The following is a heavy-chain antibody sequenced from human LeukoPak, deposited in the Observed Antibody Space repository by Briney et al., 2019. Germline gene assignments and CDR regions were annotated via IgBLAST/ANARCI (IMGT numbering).Heavy chain of an antibody. CDR1: GLTFRNYE. J-gene: IGHJ4*02. D-gene: IGHD2-21*02. V-gene: IGHV3-48*03. Sequence: GGSLRPSCGAPGLTFRNYEMNWVRQAPGKGLEWISYISDSGTTKNYADSVKGRFAVSRDNAKNSLYLQMNSLRAEDTAVYYCARDPEVTTDSSGGFDYWGQGTRVTVSS. CDR3: ARDPEVTTDSSGGFDY. CDR2: ISDSGTTK.